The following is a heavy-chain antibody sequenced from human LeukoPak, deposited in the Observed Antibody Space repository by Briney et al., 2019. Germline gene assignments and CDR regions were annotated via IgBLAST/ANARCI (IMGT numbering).Heavy chain of an antibody. J-gene: IGHJ4*02. CDR2: INPNSGGT. Sequence: ASVKVSCKASGYTFTGYYMHWVRQAPGQGLEWMGWINPNSGGTNYAQKFQGRVTMTRDTSISTAYMELSRLRSDDTAVYYCARRSGDLQLGPYYYFDYWGQGTLVTVSS. CDR3: ARRSGDLQLGPYYYFDY. D-gene: IGHD4-17*01. V-gene: IGHV1-2*02. CDR1: GYTFTGYY.